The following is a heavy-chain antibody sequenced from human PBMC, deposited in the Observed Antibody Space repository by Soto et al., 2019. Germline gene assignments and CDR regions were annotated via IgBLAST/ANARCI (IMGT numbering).Heavy chain of an antibody. V-gene: IGHV4-4*08. CDR1: GGSISTYY. D-gene: IGHD1-26*01. CDR3: ARGSRVKIPVSTGRDYYYHGLDF. Sequence: PSETLSITCTVSGGSISTYYWSWIRQPPGKGLEWIGYIYSSGNTNSNPSLKSRVTIFVDTSQHHFSLQLNSVTAADPAMYYCARGSRVKIPVSTGRDYYYHGLDFWAQGTAVTVSS. J-gene: IGHJ6*02. CDR2: IYSSGNT.